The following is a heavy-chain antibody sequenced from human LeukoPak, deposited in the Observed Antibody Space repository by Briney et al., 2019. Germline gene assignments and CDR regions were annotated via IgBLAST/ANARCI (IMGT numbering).Heavy chain of an antibody. V-gene: IGHV3-9*01. CDR2: ISWNSGSI. Sequence: PGRSLRLSCAAFGFPFDDYAMHWAGQAPGRGREWASGISWNSGSIGYADSVKGRFTISRDNAKNSLYLQMNSLRAEDTALYYCAKDTGGSGWYKFDYWGQGTLVTVSS. CDR3: AKDTGGSGWYKFDY. CDR1: GFPFDDYA. D-gene: IGHD6-19*01. J-gene: IGHJ4*02.